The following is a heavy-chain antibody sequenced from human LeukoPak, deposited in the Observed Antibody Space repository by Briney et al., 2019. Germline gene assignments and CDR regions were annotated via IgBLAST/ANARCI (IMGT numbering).Heavy chain of an antibody. V-gene: IGHV3-23*01. Sequence: RSGGSLRLSCAASGFTFSSYAMSWVRQAPGKGLEWVSAISGSGGSTYYADSVKGRFTISRDNSKNTLYLQMNSLRAEDTAVYYCAKWRFGELLSGIFDYWGQGTLVTVSS. CDR1: GFTFSSYA. D-gene: IGHD3-10*01. CDR2: ISGSGGST. CDR3: AKWRFGELLSGIFDY. J-gene: IGHJ4*02.